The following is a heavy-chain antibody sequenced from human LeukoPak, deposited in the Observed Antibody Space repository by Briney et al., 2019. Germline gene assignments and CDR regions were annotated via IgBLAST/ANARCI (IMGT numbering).Heavy chain of an antibody. CDR1: GFAFSAFV. J-gene: IGHJ4*02. D-gene: IGHD4-23*01. CDR3: AKDRDYGGNSSVIDYFDY. Sequence: GGSLKLSGAAPGFAFSAFVMDWVRQAPGKGLEWVSSISVRGERTYYPDSVKGRFTISRDNSKHTLYPQMNTVRADDTAIYYCAKDRDYGGNSSVIDYFDYWGQGTLVTVSS. V-gene: IGHV3-23*01. CDR2: ISVRGERT.